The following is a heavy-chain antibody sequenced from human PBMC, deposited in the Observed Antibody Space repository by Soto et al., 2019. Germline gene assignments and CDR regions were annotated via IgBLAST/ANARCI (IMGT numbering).Heavy chain of an antibody. CDR3: ARERRITMVRGVIRGGDFDY. D-gene: IGHD3-10*01. J-gene: IGHJ4*02. CDR1: GASISSYY. Sequence: SETLSLTCTVSGASISSYYWSWIRQPPGKGLEWIGYIYYSGSTNYNPSLKSRVTISVDTSKNQFSLKLSSVTAADTAVYYCARERRITMVRGVIRGGDFDYWGQGTLVTVSS. V-gene: IGHV4-59*08. CDR2: IYYSGST.